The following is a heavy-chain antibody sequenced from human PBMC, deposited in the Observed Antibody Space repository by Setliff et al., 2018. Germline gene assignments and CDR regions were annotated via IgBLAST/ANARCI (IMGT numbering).Heavy chain of an antibody. V-gene: IGHV4-4*02. CDR3: TRGGERYHTAN. CDR2: IYHDGNPKFNPSV. CDR1: GVSVNSLTW. J-gene: IGHJ4*02. Sequence: ASETLSLTCAVSGVSVNSLTWWSWVRQTPGKGLEWIGFIYHDGNPKFNPSVNYNPSLKSRITMSIDKSKNQFSLSLRSVTAADTAVYYCTRGGERYHTANWGQGALVTVSS. D-gene: IGHD2-2*01.